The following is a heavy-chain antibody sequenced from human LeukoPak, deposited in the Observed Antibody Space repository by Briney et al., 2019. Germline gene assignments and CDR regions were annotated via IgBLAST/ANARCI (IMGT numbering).Heavy chain of an antibody. J-gene: IGHJ4*02. CDR2: IYYSGST. CDR1: GGSISSSSYY. CDR3: AGGSSGYYYWYYFDY. D-gene: IGHD3-22*01. Sequence: SETLSLTCTVSGGSISSSSYYWGWIRPPPGKGLEWIGIIYYSGSTYYNPSLKSRVTISVDTSKNQFSLKLSSVTAADTAVYYCAGGSSGYYYWYYFDYWGQGTLVTVSS. V-gene: IGHV4-39*01.